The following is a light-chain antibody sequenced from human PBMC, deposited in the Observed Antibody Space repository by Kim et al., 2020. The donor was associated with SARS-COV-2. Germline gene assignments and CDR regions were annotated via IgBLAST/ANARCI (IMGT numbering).Light chain of an antibody. V-gene: IGLV4-69*01. CDR2: LNSDGSH. CDR1: SGHSSYA. J-gene: IGLJ3*02. Sequence: AVKLTGTLSSGHSSYASAWHQQQPEKGPRYLMKLNSDGSHSKGDGIPDRFSGSSSGAERYLTISSLQSEDEADYYCQTWGTGIWVFGGGTQLTVL. CDR3: QTWGTGIWV.